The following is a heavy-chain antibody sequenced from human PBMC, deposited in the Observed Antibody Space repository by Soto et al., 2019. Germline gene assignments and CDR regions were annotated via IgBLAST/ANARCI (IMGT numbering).Heavy chain of an antibody. D-gene: IGHD3-3*01. CDR3: ARDPTHYDSPRQDY. CDR1: GFTFSSYA. J-gene: IGHJ4*02. Sequence: GGSLRLSCAASGFTFSSYAMHWVRQAPGKGLEWVAVISYDGSNKYYADSVKGRFTISRDNSKNTLYLQMNSLRAEDTAVYYCARDPTHYDSPRQDYWGQGTLVTVSS. CDR2: ISYDGSNK. V-gene: IGHV3-30-3*01.